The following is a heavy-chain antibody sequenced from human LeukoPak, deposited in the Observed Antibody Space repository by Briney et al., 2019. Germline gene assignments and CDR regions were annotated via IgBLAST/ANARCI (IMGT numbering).Heavy chain of an antibody. CDR1: GYSFTSYW. D-gene: IGHD2-15*01. V-gene: IGHV5-10-1*01. CDR3: ARSFQGYCSGGSCYPPFDP. CDR2: IDPSDSYT. Sequence: GESLKIPCKGSGYSFTSYWISWVRQMPGKGPEWMGRIDPSDSYTIYSPSFQGHVTISADKSISTAYLQWSSLKASDTAMYYCARSFQGYCSGGSCYPPFDPWGQGTLVTVSS. J-gene: IGHJ5*02.